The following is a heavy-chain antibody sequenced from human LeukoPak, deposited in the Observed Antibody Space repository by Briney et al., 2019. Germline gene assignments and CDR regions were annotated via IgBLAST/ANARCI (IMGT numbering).Heavy chain of an antibody. CDR1: GYTFTSYG. D-gene: IGHD3-3*01. Sequence: GASVKVSCKASGYTFTSYGISWVRQAPGQGLEWMGWISAYNGNTNYAQKLQGRVTMTTDTSTSTAYMELRSLRSDDTAVYYCARERYVFWSGYPRDFDYWGQGTLVTVSS. CDR3: ARERYVFWSGYPRDFDY. V-gene: IGHV1-18*01. J-gene: IGHJ4*02. CDR2: ISAYNGNT.